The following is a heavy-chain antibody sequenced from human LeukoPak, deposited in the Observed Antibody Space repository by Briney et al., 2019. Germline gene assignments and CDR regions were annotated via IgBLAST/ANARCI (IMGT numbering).Heavy chain of an antibody. D-gene: IGHD2-2*01. Sequence: QPARSLRLYCAAYGFTFSSYGMHWVRQAPGKGLEWVALIGNDGTNEYYADSVKGRFTISRDNSKNTLYLQMKSLRAEDTAVYYCARDFYCSRTSCYAPSFDYWGQGTLVTVSS. J-gene: IGHJ4*02. CDR2: IGNDGTNE. CDR3: ARDFYCSRTSCYAPSFDY. V-gene: IGHV3-33*01. CDR1: GFTFSSYG.